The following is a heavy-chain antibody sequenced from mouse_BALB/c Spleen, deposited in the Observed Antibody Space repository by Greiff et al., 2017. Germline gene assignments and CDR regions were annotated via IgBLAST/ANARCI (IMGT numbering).Heavy chain of an antibody. CDR1: GFSLTSYG. CDR3: ASLGGGWFAY. V-gene: IGHV2-2*02. J-gene: IGHJ3*01. Sequence: QVQLKESGPGLVQPSQSLSITCTVSGFSLTSYGVHWVRQSPGKGLEWLGVIWSGGSTDYNAAFISRLSISKDNSKSQVFFKMNSLQANDTAIYYCASLGGGWFAYWGQGTLVTVSA. CDR2: IWSGGST.